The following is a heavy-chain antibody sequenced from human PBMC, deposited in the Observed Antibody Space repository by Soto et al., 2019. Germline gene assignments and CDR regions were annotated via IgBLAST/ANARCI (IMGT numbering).Heavy chain of an antibody. J-gene: IGHJ4*02. CDR1: GFSLSTSGVG. CDR3: ARTEGGGYCSGGSCYGVDY. CDR2: IYWNGDK. D-gene: IGHD2-15*01. Sequence: QITLKESGPTLVKPTQTLTLTCTFSGFSLSTSGVGVGWIRQPPGKALEWLALIYWNGDKRYSPSLKSRLTITKDTSKNQVVLTMTNMYPVDTATYFCARTEGGGYCSGGSCYGVDYWGQGTLVTVSS. V-gene: IGHV2-5*01.